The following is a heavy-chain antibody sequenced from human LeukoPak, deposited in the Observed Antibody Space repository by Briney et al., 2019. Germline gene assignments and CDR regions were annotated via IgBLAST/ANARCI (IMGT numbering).Heavy chain of an antibody. CDR1: GGSISSYY. J-gene: IGHJ4*02. D-gene: IGHD3-10*01. V-gene: IGHV4-59*01. CDR3: ARSYYTSGSFDY. Sequence: SETLSLTCTVSGGSISSYYWSWIRQPAGKGLEWIGYIYYSGSTNCNPSLKSRVTISVDTSNNQFSLNLSSVTAADTAVYYCARSYYTSGSFDYWGQGTLVTVSS. CDR2: IYYSGST.